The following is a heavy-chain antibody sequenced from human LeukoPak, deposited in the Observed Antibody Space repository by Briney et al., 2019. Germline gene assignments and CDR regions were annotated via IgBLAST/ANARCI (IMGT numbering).Heavy chain of an antibody. D-gene: IGHD3-22*01. V-gene: IGHV1-3*01. CDR3: ARKLYDSSGSDAFDI. J-gene: IGHJ3*02. CDR2: IDAGNGNT. CDR1: GYTFTSYA. Sequence: GASVKVSCKASGYTFTSYAMHWVRQAPGQRLEWMGWIDAGNGNTKYSQKFQGRVTITRDTSASTAYMELSSLRSEDTAVYYCARKLYDSSGSDAFDIWGQGTMVTVSS.